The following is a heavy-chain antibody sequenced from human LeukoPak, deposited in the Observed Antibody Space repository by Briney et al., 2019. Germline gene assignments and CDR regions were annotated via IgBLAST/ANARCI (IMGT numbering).Heavy chain of an antibody. Sequence: GGSLRLSCAASGFTFSSYGMHWVRQAPGKGLEWVAVIWYDGSNKYYADSVKGRFTISRDNSKNTLYLQMNSLRAEDTAVYYCAREADCSSTSCYAPYFDYWGQGTLVTVSS. V-gene: IGHV3-33*01. CDR1: GFTFSSYG. D-gene: IGHD2-2*01. CDR2: IWYDGSNK. CDR3: AREADCSSTSCYAPYFDY. J-gene: IGHJ4*02.